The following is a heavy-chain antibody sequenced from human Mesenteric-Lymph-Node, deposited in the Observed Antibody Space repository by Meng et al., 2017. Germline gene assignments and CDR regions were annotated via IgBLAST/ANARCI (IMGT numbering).Heavy chain of an antibody. Sequence: QVQLTQWGAEVLKPSETLSLTCAVYGGSLSGYYWSWIRQPPGKGLEWMGEVYHNGVTKYSPSLRSRVVISIDTSKNQFSLNLRSVSAADTAMYYCARGGATPMIIKYWGPGTLVTVSS. CDR2: VYHNGVT. J-gene: IGHJ4*02. CDR3: ARGGATPMIIKY. V-gene: IGHV4-34*02. CDR1: GGSLSGYY. D-gene: IGHD3-10*01.